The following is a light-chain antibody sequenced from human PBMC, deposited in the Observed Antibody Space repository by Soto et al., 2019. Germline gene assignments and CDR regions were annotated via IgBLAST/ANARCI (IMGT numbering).Light chain of an antibody. V-gene: IGLV1-40*01. J-gene: IGLJ1*01. Sequence: QSVLTQPPSVSGAPGQRVTISCTGSSSNTGAGYDVHWYQQLPGTAPKLLIYGNTNRPSGVPDRFSGSKSGTSASLAITGLQAEDESDYYCAAWDDTLKRYVFGTGTKLTVL. CDR2: GNT. CDR3: AAWDDTLKRYV. CDR1: SSNTGAGYD.